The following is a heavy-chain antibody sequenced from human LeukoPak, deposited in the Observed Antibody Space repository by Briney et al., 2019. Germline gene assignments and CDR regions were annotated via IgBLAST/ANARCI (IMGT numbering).Heavy chain of an antibody. V-gene: IGHV3-21*03. D-gene: IGHD2/OR15-2a*01. CDR3: ARDFYDGFALDY. Sequence: GGSLRLSCAASGFAFNTYSMNWVRQAPGKGLEWVSFIFSSSTYIYYTDSVRGRFTISRDNARNSLYLQMDNLRAEDTGVYYCARDFYDGFALDYWGQGTLVTVSS. CDR2: IFSSSTYI. CDR1: GFAFNTYS. J-gene: IGHJ4*02.